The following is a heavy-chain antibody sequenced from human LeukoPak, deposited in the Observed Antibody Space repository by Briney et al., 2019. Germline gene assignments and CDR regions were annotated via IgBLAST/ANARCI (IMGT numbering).Heavy chain of an antibody. Sequence: GESLKISCKGSGYSFTSYRIGWVRQMPGKGLEWMGIIYPADSDTRYSPSFQGQVTISVDKSISTAYLQWSSLKASDTAIYYCARQVAVAAWEYWGQGTLVTVSS. V-gene: IGHV5-51*01. D-gene: IGHD6-19*01. CDR3: ARQVAVAAWEY. J-gene: IGHJ4*02. CDR2: IYPADSDT. CDR1: GYSFTSYR.